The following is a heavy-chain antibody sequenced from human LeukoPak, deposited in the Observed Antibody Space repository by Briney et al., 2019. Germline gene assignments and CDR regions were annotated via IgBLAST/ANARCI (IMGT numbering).Heavy chain of an antibody. Sequence: SVKVSCKASGGTFSSYAISWVRQAPGQGLEWMGGIIPIFCTANYAQKFQGRVTIPTDESTSTAYMELSSLRSEDTAVYYCVLYYYDSSGYYYVDWGQGTLVTVSS. J-gene: IGHJ4*02. D-gene: IGHD3-22*01. CDR1: GGTFSSYA. CDR3: VLYYYDSSGYYYVD. CDR2: IIPIFCTA. V-gene: IGHV1-69*05.